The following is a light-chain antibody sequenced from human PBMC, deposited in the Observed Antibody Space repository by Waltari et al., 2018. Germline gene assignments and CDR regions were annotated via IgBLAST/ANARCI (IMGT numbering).Light chain of an antibody. CDR2: YDS. Sequence: SYVLTQPPSVSVAPGKTARITCGGNNIGSKSVHWYQQKPGQAPVLVIYYDSDRPSGIPERFSGSNSGNTATLTIRRVEAGDEADYYCQVWDSSSDHSNVVFGGGTKLTVL. V-gene: IGLV3-21*04. CDR3: QVWDSSSDHSNVV. J-gene: IGLJ2*01. CDR1: NIGSKS.